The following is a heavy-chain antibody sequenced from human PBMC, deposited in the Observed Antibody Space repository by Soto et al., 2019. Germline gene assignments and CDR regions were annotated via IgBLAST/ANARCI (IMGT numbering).Heavy chain of an antibody. D-gene: IGHD1-26*01. CDR2: IYYSGST. J-gene: IGHJ4*02. CDR3: ATGGSYSWVLFDY. CDR1: GGSISSYY. Sequence: ETLSLTCTVSGGSISSYYWSWIRQPPGKGLEWIGYIYYSGSTNYNPSLKSRVTISVDTSKNQFSLKLSSVTAADTAVYYCATGGSYSWVLFDYWGQGTLVTVSS. V-gene: IGHV4-59*01.